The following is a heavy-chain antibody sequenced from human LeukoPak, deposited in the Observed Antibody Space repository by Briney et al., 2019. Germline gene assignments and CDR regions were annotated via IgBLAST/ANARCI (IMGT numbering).Heavy chain of an antibody. Sequence: GGSLTLSCAASGFTSSSFWMCLVRQAPGKGLEWVANIKQDGSKKNYVGSVKGRFTISRDNTKNSLYLQMNSLSPEDTAVYYCARDIDEGSGYYDYWGQGTLVTVSS. CDR1: GFTSSSFW. D-gene: IGHD3-22*01. CDR3: ARDIDEGSGYYDY. J-gene: IGHJ4*02. V-gene: IGHV3-7*01. CDR2: IKQDGSKK.